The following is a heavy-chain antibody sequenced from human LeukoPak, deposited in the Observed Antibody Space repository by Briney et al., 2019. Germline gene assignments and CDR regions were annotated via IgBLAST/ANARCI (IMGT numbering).Heavy chain of an antibody. CDR1: GLTFNNAW. J-gene: IGHJ4*02. V-gene: IGHV3-15*01. Sequence: PGGSLRLSCAVSGLTFNNAWMTWIRQAPGKGLEWVGRIRSKSDGGTADYTAPVKDRFTISRDDSKNTLYLQMNSLKTEDTGVYYCSTTLGYAYGFYWGQGTLVTVSS. CDR2: IRSKSDGGTA. CDR3: STTLGYAYGFY. D-gene: IGHD5-18*01.